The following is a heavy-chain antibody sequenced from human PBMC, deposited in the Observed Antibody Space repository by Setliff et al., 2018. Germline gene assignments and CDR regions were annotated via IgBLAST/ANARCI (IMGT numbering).Heavy chain of an antibody. CDR1: GFLFNNFA. D-gene: IGHD2-21*02. Sequence: HPGGSLRLSCAASGFLFNNFAMSWVRQAPGKGLEWVSGISGGTRINTYYADSVKGRFTISRDNSKNTLYLQMNSLRAEDTAVYYCARDLGHGGDSDYWGQGILVTVSS. CDR2: ISGGTRINT. V-gene: IGHV3-23*01. CDR3: ARDLGHGGDSDY. J-gene: IGHJ4*02.